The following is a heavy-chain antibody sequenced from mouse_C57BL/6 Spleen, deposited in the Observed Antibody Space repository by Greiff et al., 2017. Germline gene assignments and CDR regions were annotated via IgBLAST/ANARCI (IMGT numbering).Heavy chain of an antibody. CDR3: ARWCYYGSVPGYYAMDY. Sequence: QVQLQQPGAELVKPGASVKLSCKASGYTFTSYWMHWVKQRPGQGLEWIGMIHPNSGSTNYNEKFKSKATLTVDKSSSTAYMQLSSLTSEDSAVYYCARWCYYGSVPGYYAMDYWGQGTSVTVSS. D-gene: IGHD1-1*01. CDR1: GYTFTSYW. V-gene: IGHV1-64*01. J-gene: IGHJ4*01. CDR2: IHPNSGST.